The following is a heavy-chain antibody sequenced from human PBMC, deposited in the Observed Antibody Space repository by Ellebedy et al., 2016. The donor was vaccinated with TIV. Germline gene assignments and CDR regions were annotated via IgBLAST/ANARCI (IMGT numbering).Heavy chain of an antibody. CDR2: INHSGGT. V-gene: IGHV4-34*01. CDR1: GGSFSGFY. D-gene: IGHD2-15*01. Sequence: MPGGSLRLSCAVYGGSFSGFYWSCIRQPPGQGLEWIGEINHSGGTTYNPSLKSRVTISVDTSKNEFSLILTSVTAADTAVYFRARWMGFRVAATIGGLDVWGHGTTVTVSS. CDR3: ARWMGFRVAATIGGLDV. J-gene: IGHJ6*02.